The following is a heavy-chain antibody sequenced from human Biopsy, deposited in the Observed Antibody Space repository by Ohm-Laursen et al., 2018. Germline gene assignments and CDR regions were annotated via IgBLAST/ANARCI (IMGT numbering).Heavy chain of an antibody. D-gene: IGHD6-13*01. CDR1: GGSISGYH. J-gene: IGHJ5*02. CDR3: AGATSGTSLYDP. Sequence: SQTLSLTCSISGGSISGYHWSWIRQLPGKGLEWIGYISHSGSTSYNPSLRSLVTISTDTSTNQFSLKVRSVTAADTAMYYCAGATSGTSLYDPWGQGILVTVSS. V-gene: IGHV4-31*01. CDR2: ISHSGST.